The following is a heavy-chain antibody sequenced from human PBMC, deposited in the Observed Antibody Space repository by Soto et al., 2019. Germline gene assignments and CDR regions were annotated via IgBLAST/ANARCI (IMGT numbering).Heavy chain of an antibody. V-gene: IGHV3-73*02. J-gene: IGHJ4*02. CDR1: GFTFSDSA. Sequence: EVQLVESGGGLVQPGGSLKLSCAASGFTFSDSAMHWVRQASGKGPEWVGRIRSKVNTYATAYAASVKGRFTISRDDSMNTAYLQMNSVKSEDTAVYDCTRRRDWTAMDPLDYWGQGSLVTVSS. CDR2: IRSKVNTYAT. D-gene: IGHD5-18*01. CDR3: TRRRDWTAMDPLDY.